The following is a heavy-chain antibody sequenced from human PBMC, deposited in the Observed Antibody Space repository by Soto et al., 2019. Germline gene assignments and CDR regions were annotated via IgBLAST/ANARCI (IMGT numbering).Heavy chain of an antibody. CDR1: GFTFSSYA. Sequence: QTGGSLRLSCAASGFTFSSYAMHWVRQAPGKGLEWVAVISYDGSNKYYADSVKGRFTISRDNSKNTLNLQMNSLRVEDTAVYYCARGNWNDARVAYWGQGTLVTVSS. CDR3: ARGNWNDARVAY. CDR2: ISYDGSNK. D-gene: IGHD1-1*01. J-gene: IGHJ4*02. V-gene: IGHV3-30-3*01.